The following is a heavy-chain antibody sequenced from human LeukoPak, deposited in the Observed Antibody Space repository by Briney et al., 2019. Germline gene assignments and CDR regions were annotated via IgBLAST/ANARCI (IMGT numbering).Heavy chain of an antibody. CDR3: AKGRIPILIAAAGTNKDPLHY. V-gene: IGHV3-9*01. D-gene: IGHD6-13*01. Sequence: GRSLRLSCAASGFTFDDYAMHWVRQAPGKGLEWVSGISWNSGSIGYADSVKGRFTISRDNSKNTLYLQMNSLRAEDTAVYYCAKGRIPILIAAAGTNKDPLHYWGQGTLVTVSS. J-gene: IGHJ4*02. CDR2: ISWNSGSI. CDR1: GFTFDDYA.